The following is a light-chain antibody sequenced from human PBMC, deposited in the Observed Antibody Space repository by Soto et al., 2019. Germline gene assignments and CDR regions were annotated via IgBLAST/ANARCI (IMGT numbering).Light chain of an antibody. Sequence: DIQMTQSPSRLSASVGDIVTITCRASQSISGWLAWYQQKPGEAPKVLIYDASSLESGVPSRFSGSGSGKEFTLSLSSLQPDDFATYYCQHYDSYPLGFGQGIKVEIK. CDR1: QSISGW. CDR3: QHYDSYPLG. J-gene: IGKJ1*01. V-gene: IGKV1-5*01. CDR2: DAS.